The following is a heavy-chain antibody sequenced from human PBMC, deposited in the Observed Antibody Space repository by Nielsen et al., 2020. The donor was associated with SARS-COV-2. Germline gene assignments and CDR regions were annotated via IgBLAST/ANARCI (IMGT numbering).Heavy chain of an antibody. CDR2: IGGSGGST. J-gene: IGHJ4*02. Sequence: GGSLRLSCAASGFPLRNYAMTWVRQAPGKGLEWVSAIGGSGGSTFYADSVKGRFTISRDNARNTLYLQMSGLRAEDTGVYYCASRQDGYNYDTQWGQGTRVTVSS. CDR1: GFPLRNYA. V-gene: IGHV3-23*01. CDR3: ASRQDGYNYDTQ. D-gene: IGHD5-24*01.